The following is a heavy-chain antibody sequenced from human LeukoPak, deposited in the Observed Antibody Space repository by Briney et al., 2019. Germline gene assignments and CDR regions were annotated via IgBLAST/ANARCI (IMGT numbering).Heavy chain of an antibody. J-gene: IGHJ4*02. CDR3: ARVGDYALKD. CDR2: IYHSGIT. CDR1: GGSINNNDYY. D-gene: IGHD3-16*01. Sequence: SETLSLTCSVSGGSINNNDYYWSWIRQPPGKGLEWIGYIYHSGITYYNPSLKSRVTISVDRSKNQFSLRLSSVTAADTAVYYCARVGDYALKDWGQGTLVTVSS. V-gene: IGHV4-30-2*01.